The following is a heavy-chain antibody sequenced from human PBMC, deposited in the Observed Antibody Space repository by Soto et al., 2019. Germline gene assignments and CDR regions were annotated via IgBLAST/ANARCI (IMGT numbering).Heavy chain of an antibody. V-gene: IGHV3-11*01. CDR1: GFMFSDYY. CDR3: ARDFRHQWLPAPKYGMDV. Sequence: GGSLRLSCEASGFMFSDYYMSWIRQAPGMGLEWVSYISSSGSTIYYADSVKGRFTMSRDNAKNSLYLQMNSLRAEDTAVYYCARDFRHQWLPAPKYGMDVWGQGTTVTVSS. CDR2: ISSSGSTI. D-gene: IGHD6-19*01. J-gene: IGHJ6*02.